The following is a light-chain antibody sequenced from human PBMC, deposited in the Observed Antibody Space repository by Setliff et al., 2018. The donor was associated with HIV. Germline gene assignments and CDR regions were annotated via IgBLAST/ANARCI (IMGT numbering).Light chain of an antibody. Sequence: EIVMTQSPVTLSVSPGERATLSCRASQSVSSNLAWYQQKVGQAPRLLIYGASARATGIPARFSGSGSGTEFTLTISSLQSEDFAVYYCQHYNNWPLTWTFGQGTKVDIK. CDR3: QHYNNWPLTWT. CDR2: GAS. J-gene: IGKJ1*01. V-gene: IGKV3-15*01. CDR1: QSVSSN.